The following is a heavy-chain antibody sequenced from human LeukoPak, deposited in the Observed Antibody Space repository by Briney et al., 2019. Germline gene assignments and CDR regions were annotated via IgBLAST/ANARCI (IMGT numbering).Heavy chain of an antibody. J-gene: IGHJ4*02. Sequence: GASVKVSCKASGYTFTNYFIHWVRQAPGQGLEWLGILNPSGGSTSYAQKFQGRVTMTRDTSTSTVYMELSSLRSEDPAVYYCATTDSGYYSRLYWGQGTLVTVSS. CDR2: LNPSGGST. CDR1: GYTFTNYF. V-gene: IGHV1-46*01. CDR3: ATTDSGYYSRLY. D-gene: IGHD3-22*01.